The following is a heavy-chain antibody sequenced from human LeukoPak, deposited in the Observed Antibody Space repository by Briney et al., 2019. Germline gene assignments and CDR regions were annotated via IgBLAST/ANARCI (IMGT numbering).Heavy chain of an antibody. CDR1: GFTFSSYA. D-gene: IGHD2-2*02. Sequence: GGSLRLSCAASGFTFSSYAMSWVRQAPGKGLEWVSGIGTHGDTHYADSVKGRFTISRENTDNSLYLQMNSLRAGDTAVYYCARGIFCNATSCFTVRAFEIWGQGTMVTVSS. V-gene: IGHV3-13*01. J-gene: IGHJ3*02. CDR3: ARGIFCNATSCFTVRAFEI. CDR2: IGTHGDT.